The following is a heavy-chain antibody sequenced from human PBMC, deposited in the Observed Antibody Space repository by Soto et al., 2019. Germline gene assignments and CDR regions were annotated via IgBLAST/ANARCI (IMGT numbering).Heavy chain of an antibody. CDR3: ARAHNNLWFGLQNWYDP. D-gene: IGHD3-10*01. Sequence: SETLSLTCAFYGGSFSGYYWSWIRQPPGKGLEWIGEINHSGSTNYNPSLKSRVTISVDTSKNQFSLKLSSVTAADTAVYYCARAHNNLWFGLQNWYDPWGQGTLVTVSS. CDR2: INHSGST. CDR1: GGSFSGYY. V-gene: IGHV4-34*01. J-gene: IGHJ5*02.